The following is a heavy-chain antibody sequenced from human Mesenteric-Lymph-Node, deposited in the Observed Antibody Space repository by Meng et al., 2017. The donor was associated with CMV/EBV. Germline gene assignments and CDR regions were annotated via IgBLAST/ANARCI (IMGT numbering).Heavy chain of an antibody. D-gene: IGHD3-10*01. J-gene: IGHJ4*02. CDR2: INTDDTSR. V-gene: IGHV3-74*01. CDR1: GFSFSSYW. Sequence: GGSLRLSCAASGFSFSSYWMHWVRQAPEKGLEWVARINTDDTSRDYAASVKGRFTISRDNSKNTVYLQMNSLRVEDTAVYHCARDLSGGFGEFLMGGYDFWGQGTLVTVSS. CDR3: ARDLSGGFGEFLMGGYDF.